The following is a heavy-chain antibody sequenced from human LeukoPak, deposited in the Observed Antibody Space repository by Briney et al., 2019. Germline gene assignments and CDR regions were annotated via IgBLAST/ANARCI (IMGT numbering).Heavy chain of an antibody. CDR2: ICGGGGST. CDR1: GFTFSSYD. D-gene: IGHD3-3*01. V-gene: IGHV3-23*01. J-gene: IGHJ4*02. Sequence: GGSLRLSCAASGFTFSSYDMTWVRQAPGKGLEWVSGICGGGGSTFYADSVKGRFTISRDNSKNTLYLQMNSLRAEDTAVYYCSKEIHERGNVQWIFQYWGQGNLVTVSS. CDR3: SKEIHERGNVQWIFQY.